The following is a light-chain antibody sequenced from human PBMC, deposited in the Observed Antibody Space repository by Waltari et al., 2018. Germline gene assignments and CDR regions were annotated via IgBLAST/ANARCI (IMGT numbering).Light chain of an antibody. J-gene: IGLJ3*02. CDR3: QSYDTSLSVV. CDR2: GSS. CDR1: GPNILAGSA. Sequence: QSVLTHPPSVSGAPGQRVTSSCPGDGPNILAGSAVPWYPQLPRAAPKLLIYGSSTRPLGVPDRFFGSTSGTSASLAITGLQAEDEADYYCQSYDTSLSVVFGGGTKLTVL. V-gene: IGLV1-40*01.